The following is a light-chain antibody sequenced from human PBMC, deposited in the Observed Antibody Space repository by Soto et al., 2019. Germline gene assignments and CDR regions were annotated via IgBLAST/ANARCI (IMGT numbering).Light chain of an antibody. CDR3: QQYGRSPPSWT. Sequence: ETVLTQSPGTLSLSPGERATLSCRASQSVSSSYLAWYQQKPGQAPRLLIYGAYSRATGIPDRFSGSGSGTDFTLTISRLEPEDFAVYYCQQYGRSPPSWTFGQGTKVEIK. J-gene: IGKJ1*01. V-gene: IGKV3-20*01. CDR2: GAY. CDR1: QSVSSSY.